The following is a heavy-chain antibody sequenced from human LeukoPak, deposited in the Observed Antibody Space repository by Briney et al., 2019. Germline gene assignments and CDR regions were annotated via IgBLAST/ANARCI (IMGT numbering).Heavy chain of an antibody. V-gene: IGHV1-24*01. D-gene: IGHD3-22*01. Sequence: GASVKVSCKVSGYTLTELSMHWVRQAPGKGLEWMGGFDPEDGETIYAQKFQGRVTMTEDTPTDTAYMELSSLRSEDTAVYYCATVRKYYYDSRNLVFDYWGQGTLVTVSS. CDR2: FDPEDGET. J-gene: IGHJ4*02. CDR3: ATVRKYYYDSRNLVFDY. CDR1: GYTLTELS.